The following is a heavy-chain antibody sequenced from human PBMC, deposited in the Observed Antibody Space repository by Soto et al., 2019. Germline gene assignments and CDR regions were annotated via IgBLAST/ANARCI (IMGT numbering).Heavy chain of an antibody. CDR3: TTDPLMLLRFLEWSLESPVDY. CDR2: IKSKTDGGTT. CDR1: GFTFSNAW. J-gene: IGHJ4*02. V-gene: IGHV3-15*07. D-gene: IGHD3-3*01. Sequence: PGGSLRLSCAASGFTFSNAWMNWVRQAPGKGLEWVGRIKSKTDGGTTDYAAPVKGRFTISRDDSKNTLYLQMNSLKTEDTAVYYCTTDPLMLLRFLEWSLESPVDYWGQGTLVTVSS.